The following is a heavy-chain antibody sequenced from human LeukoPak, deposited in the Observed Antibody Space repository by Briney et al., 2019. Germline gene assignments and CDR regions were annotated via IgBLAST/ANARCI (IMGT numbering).Heavy chain of an antibody. V-gene: IGHV3-64D*06. J-gene: IGHJ4*02. CDR2: ISSSGGST. Sequence: AGGSLRLSCSASGFTFSSYAMHWVRQAPGKGLEYVSAISSSGGSTYYADSVKGRFTISRDNSKNTLFLQMSSLRSEDTAVYYCVKDGGSGWFQYYFDHWGQGTLATVSS. CDR1: GFTFSSYA. CDR3: VKDGGSGWFQYYFDH. D-gene: IGHD6-19*01.